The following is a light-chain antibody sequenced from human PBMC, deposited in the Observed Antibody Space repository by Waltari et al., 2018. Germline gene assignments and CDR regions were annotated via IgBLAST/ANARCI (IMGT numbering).Light chain of an antibody. Sequence: EIVMTQSPATLSVSPGERVTLSCRASQSVSSNLAWYQQKPGQAPRLLIYDVSTRATDIPARFSGSGSGAEFTLTISSLQSGDFAVYYCQQSNNWPYTFGQGTKLEIK. CDR2: DVS. J-gene: IGKJ2*01. CDR1: QSVSSN. V-gene: IGKV3-15*01. CDR3: QQSNNWPYT.